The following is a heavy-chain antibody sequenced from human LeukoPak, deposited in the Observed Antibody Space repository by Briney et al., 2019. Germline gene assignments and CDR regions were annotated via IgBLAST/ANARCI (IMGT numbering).Heavy chain of an antibody. D-gene: IGHD1-1*01. CDR2: IHDGGDT. Sequence: PSETLSLTCTVSDGSITNYYWSWIRQPPGGGLEWIGYIHDGGDTSYNPSLKSRVTISVDTSENQFSLKLSSVTAADTAVYYCARSTGFSFGFGWLDPWGQGTLVSVSS. V-gene: IGHV4-59*01. CDR1: DGSITNYY. J-gene: IGHJ5*02. CDR3: ARSTGFSFGFGWLDP.